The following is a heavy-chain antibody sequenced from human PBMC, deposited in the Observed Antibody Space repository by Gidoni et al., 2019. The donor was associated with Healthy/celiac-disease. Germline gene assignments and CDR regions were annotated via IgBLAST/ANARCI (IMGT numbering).Heavy chain of an antibody. CDR2: INPNSGGT. CDR1: GYTFTGYY. Sequence: QVQLVQSGAEVKKPGASVKVSCKASGYTFTGYYMHWVRQAPGQGLEWMGWINPNSGGTNYAQKFQGRVTITADKSTSTAYMELSSLRSEDTAVYYCARRIWGPRGWFDPWGQGTLVTVSS. CDR3: ARRIWGPRGWFDP. V-gene: IGHV1-2*02. D-gene: IGHD7-27*01. J-gene: IGHJ5*02.